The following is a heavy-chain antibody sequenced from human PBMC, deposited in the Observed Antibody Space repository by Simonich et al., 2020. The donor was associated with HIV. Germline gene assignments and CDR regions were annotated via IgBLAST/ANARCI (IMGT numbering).Heavy chain of an antibody. V-gene: IGHV4-31*03. D-gene: IGHD1-20*01. CDR1: GGYISSDGYN. CDR2: IYYSGKN. Sequence: QVQLQESGPGLVKPSQTLYLTCTVSGGYISSDGYNWRRIRQHPGKALEWIGYIYYSGKNYYNPSLKSRVTLSVDTSKNQFSLKLSSVTAADTAVYYCARVGIRMYAFDIWGQGTMVTVSS. CDR3: ARVGIRMYAFDI. J-gene: IGHJ3*02.